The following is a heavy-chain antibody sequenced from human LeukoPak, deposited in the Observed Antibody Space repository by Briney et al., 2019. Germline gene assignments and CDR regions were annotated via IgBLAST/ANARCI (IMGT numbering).Heavy chain of an antibody. CDR3: ASSPDYYDSSGYYPNDAFDI. CDR1: GDSISSYY. D-gene: IGHD3-22*01. V-gene: IGHV4-4*07. CDR2: IYTSGST. Sequence: PSETLSLTCTVSGDSISSYYWSWIRQPARKGLEWIGRIYTSGSTNYNPSLKSRVTTSVETSKNQFSLKLSSVTAADTAVYYCASSPDYYDSSGYYPNDAFDIWGQGTMVTVSS. J-gene: IGHJ3*02.